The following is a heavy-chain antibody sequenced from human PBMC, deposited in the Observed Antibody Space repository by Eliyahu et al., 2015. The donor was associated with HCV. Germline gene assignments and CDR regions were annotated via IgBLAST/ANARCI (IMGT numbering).Heavy chain of an antibody. CDR3: ARAGSSNGWNTDAFDF. V-gene: IGHV4-59*11. J-gene: IGHJ3*01. CDR1: GGSISXHY. D-gene: IGHD1/OR15-1a*01. Sequence: QVQLQESGPGLVKPAETLSLTCTVSGGSISXHYWSWXRQPPGKGLEWIGYIYYSGSTTYNPSLKSRVSISVDTSKNQFSLNLTYVTAADTAVYYCARAGSSNGWNTDAFDFWGQGTVVTVSP. CDR2: IYYSGST.